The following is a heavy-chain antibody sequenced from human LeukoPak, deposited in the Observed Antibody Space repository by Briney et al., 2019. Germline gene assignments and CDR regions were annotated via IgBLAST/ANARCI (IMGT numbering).Heavy chain of an antibody. D-gene: IGHD3-3*01. Sequence: GGSLSLSCAASRFTFSSYAMSWVRQAPGKGLEWVSVISGSGDSTYYADSVQGRFTISRNNSKKKLYLQMNTLTAEDTAVYYCAKNQYYDFWSGYGGGYFDYWGQGTLVTVSS. V-gene: IGHV3-23*01. CDR3: AKNQYYDFWSGYGGGYFDY. CDR2: ISGSGDST. J-gene: IGHJ4*02. CDR1: RFTFSSYA.